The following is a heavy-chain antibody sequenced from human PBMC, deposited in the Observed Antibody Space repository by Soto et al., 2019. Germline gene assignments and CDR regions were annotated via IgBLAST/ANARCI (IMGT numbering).Heavy chain of an antibody. CDR1: GFSLSTSGMR. CDR3: AGGYYYRGAYGMDV. J-gene: IGHJ6*02. CDR2: IDWDDDK. V-gene: IGHV2-70*04. D-gene: IGHD3-22*01. Sequence: SGPTLVNPTQTLTLTCTFSGFSLSTSGMRVSWIRQPPGKALEWLARIDWDDDKFYSTSLKTRLTISKDTSKNQVVLTMTNLDPVDTATYYCAGGYYYRGAYGMDVWGQGITVTVSS.